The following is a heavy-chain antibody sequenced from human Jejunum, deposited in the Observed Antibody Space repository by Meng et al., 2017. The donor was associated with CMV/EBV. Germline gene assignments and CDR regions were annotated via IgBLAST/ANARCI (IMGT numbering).Heavy chain of an antibody. D-gene: IGHD2-2*01. J-gene: IGHJ6*02. Sequence: MSWVRQAAGKGLEWVGRIKSKADGGATDYASPVKGRFTISRDDSKNTLYLQMNSLKTEDTAVYYCATPLCSTTSCQKYYYYAMDVWGQGTTVTVSS. CDR2: IKSKADGGAT. V-gene: IGHV3-15*01. CDR3: ATPLCSTTSCQKYYYYAMDV.